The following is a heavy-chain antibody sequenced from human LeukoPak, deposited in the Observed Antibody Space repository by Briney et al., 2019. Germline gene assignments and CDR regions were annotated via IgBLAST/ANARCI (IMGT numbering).Heavy chain of an antibody. CDR3: ATLTADYDAFDI. CDR2: IYYSGST. CDR1: GGSISSYY. V-gene: IGHV4-59*12. D-gene: IGHD5-12*01. Sequence: SETLSLTCTVSGGSISSYYWSWIRQPPGKGLEWIGYIYYSGSTNYNPSLKSRVTISVDTSKNQFSLKLSSVTAADTAVYYCATLTADYDAFDIWGQGTMVTVSS. J-gene: IGHJ3*02.